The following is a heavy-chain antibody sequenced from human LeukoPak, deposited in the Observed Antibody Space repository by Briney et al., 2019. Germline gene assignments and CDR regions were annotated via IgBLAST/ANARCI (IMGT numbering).Heavy chain of an antibody. Sequence: PGGSLRLSCAASGFTFSSYNMNWVRQAPGKGLEWVSYITSSSSTIYYADSVKGRFTISRDNSKNTLYLQMDSLRAEDTAVYYCAKELLDQPNWFDPWGQGTLVTVSS. V-gene: IGHV3-48*01. CDR2: ITSSSSTI. D-gene: IGHD3-10*01. CDR3: AKELLDQPNWFDP. J-gene: IGHJ5*02. CDR1: GFTFSSYN.